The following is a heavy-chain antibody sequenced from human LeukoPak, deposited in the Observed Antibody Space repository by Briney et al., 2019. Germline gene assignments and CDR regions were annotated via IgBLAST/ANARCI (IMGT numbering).Heavy chain of an antibody. Sequence: SETLSLTCNVSGAPFNSGGYYWTWIRQPPGKGLEWIGYMDYSGTTNYNPSLKSRVTISLDTSKNQFSLKLSSVTAADTAMYYCAREGACSGGSCYSYGWFDPWGQGTPVIVSS. CDR1: GAPFNSGGYY. CDR2: MDYSGTT. CDR3: AREGACSGGSCYSYGWFDP. V-gene: IGHV4-61*08. D-gene: IGHD2-15*01. J-gene: IGHJ5*02.